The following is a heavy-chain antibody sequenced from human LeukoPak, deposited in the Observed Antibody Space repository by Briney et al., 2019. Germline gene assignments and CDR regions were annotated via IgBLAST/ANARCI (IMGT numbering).Heavy chain of an antibody. CDR3: ARRYCSSTSCSNWFDP. CDR2: IIPIFGIA. Sequence: GASVKVSCKASGGTFSSYAISWVRQAPGQGLEWMGRIIPIFGIANYAQKFQGRVTITADKSTSTAYMELSSLRSEDTAVYYCARRYCSSTSCSNWFDPWGQGTLVTVSS. V-gene: IGHV1-69*04. CDR1: GGTFSSYA. D-gene: IGHD2-2*01. J-gene: IGHJ5*02.